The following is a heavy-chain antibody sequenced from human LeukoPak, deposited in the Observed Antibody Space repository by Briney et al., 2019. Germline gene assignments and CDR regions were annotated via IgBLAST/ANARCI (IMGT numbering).Heavy chain of an antibody. J-gene: IGHJ4*02. V-gene: IGHV3-74*01. CDR3: AKGVGYCSGGSCQQFDY. CDR1: GFTFSSYW. D-gene: IGHD2-15*01. Sequence: GGSLRLSCAASGFTFSSYWMHWVRQAPGKGLVWVSRINSDGSSTSYADSVKGRFTISRDNSKNTLYLQMNSLRAEDTAVYYCAKGVGYCSGGSCQQFDYWGQGTLVTVSS. CDR2: INSDGSST.